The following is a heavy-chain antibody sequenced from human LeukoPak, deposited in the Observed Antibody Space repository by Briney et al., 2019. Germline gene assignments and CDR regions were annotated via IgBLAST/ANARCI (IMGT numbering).Heavy chain of an antibody. D-gene: IGHD5-18*01. CDR3: ARLGYSYGHIDY. V-gene: IGHV4-39*01. CDR1: GGSISSSSYY. CDR2: IYYSGST. J-gene: IGHJ4*02. Sequence: PSETLSLTCTVSGGSISSSSYYWGWIRQPPGKGLEWIGSIYYSGSTYYNPSLKSRVTISVDTPKNQFSLKLSSVTAADTAVYYCARLGYSYGHIDYWGQGTLVTVSS.